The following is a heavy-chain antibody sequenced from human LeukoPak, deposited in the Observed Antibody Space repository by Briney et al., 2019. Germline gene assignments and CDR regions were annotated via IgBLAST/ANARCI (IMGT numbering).Heavy chain of an antibody. V-gene: IGHV3-30-3*01. CDR3: AREGAIVGNAFDL. CDR2: ISYDESNQ. J-gene: IGHJ3*01. CDR1: EFTFSDTW. D-gene: IGHD3-16*02. Sequence: TGGSLRLSCAASEFTFSDTWMSWVRQAPGKGLEWVAMISYDESNQYYVDSVKGRFTISRDNSKKSLYLQMNGLRPDDTALYYCAREGAIVGNAFDLWGLGTMVIVSS.